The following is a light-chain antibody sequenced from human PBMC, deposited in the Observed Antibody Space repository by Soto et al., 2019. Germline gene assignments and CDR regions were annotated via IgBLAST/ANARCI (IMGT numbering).Light chain of an antibody. J-gene: IGKJ4*01. CDR2: GAS. CDR1: QSISSSY. Sequence: EIVLTQSPGTVSLSPGERATLSCRASQSISSSYLAWYQQKPGQAPRLLIYGASRRATGMPDRFSGSGSGTDLTLTVSRLEPEDFAVYYCQQYATSPPTFGGGTKVEI. V-gene: IGKV3-20*01. CDR3: QQYATSPPT.